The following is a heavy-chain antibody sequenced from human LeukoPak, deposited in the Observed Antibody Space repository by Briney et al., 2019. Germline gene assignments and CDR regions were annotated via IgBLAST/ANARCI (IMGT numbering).Heavy chain of an antibody. CDR1: GFTFSSYG. J-gene: IGHJ6*02. CDR3: AKDTSSGFWSGLAV. Sequence: GGSLRLSCAASGFTFSSYGMHWVRQAPGKGLEWVAVISYDGSNKYYADSVKGRFTISRDNSKNTLYLQMNSLRAEDTAVYYCAKDTSSGFWSGLAVWGQGTTATVSS. CDR2: ISYDGSNK. V-gene: IGHV3-30*18. D-gene: IGHD3-3*01.